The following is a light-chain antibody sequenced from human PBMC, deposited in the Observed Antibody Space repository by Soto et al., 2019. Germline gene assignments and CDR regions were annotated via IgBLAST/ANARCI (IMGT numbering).Light chain of an antibody. CDR3: QHYGPSPPAT. J-gene: IGKJ2*01. V-gene: IGKV3-20*01. Sequence: EIGLTQSPGTLSLSPGERATLSCRASQRVGCGYLAWFQQIPCQTPRLLSYGTSNRPSYIPDRFSASGSGTQFTLTSRRVEPEDFAVYYCQHYGPSPPATFGQGTKLEIK. CDR1: QRVGCGY. CDR2: GTS.